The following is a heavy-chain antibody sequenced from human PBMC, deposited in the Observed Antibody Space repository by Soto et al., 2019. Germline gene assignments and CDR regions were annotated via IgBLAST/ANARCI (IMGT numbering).Heavy chain of an antibody. V-gene: IGHV1-69*01. Sequence: QVQLVQSGAEVKKPGSSVKVSCKASGGTFSSYAISWVRQAPGQGLEWMGGIIPIFGTANYAQKFQGRVTITADESTSTAYMELSSLRSEDTAVYYCARLLRHYYDSSGYNWFDPWGQGTLVTVSS. J-gene: IGHJ5*02. D-gene: IGHD3-22*01. CDR3: ARLLRHYYDSSGYNWFDP. CDR1: GGTFSSYA. CDR2: IIPIFGTA.